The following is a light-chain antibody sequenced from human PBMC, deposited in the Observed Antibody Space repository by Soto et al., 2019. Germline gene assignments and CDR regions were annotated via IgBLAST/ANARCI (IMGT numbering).Light chain of an antibody. J-gene: IGLJ3*02. CDR2: DVD. Sequence: QSALTQPPSASESPGQSVTISCSGTLGDVGGYYYVSWYQHHPGRAPKLLIYDVDKRPPGVPSRFSGSKSGNTASLTVSGLQADDEADYYCQSYDSSLSGVFGGGTKVTVL. CDR3: QSYDSSLSGV. V-gene: IGLV2-8*01. CDR1: LGDVGGYYY.